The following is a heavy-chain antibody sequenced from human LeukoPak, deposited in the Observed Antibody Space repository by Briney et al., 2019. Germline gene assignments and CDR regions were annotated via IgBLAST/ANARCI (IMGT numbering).Heavy chain of an antibody. V-gene: IGHV4-31*03. Sequence: SETLSLTSTVSGGSISSGGYYWSWIRQHPGKGLEWIGYIYYSGSTYYNPSLKSRVTMSVDTSKNQFSLKLSSVTAADTAVYYCARSGRDGYLSTRPVDYWGQGTLVTVSS. D-gene: IGHD5-24*01. CDR1: GGSISSGGYY. CDR2: IYYSGST. CDR3: ARSGRDGYLSTRPVDY. J-gene: IGHJ4*02.